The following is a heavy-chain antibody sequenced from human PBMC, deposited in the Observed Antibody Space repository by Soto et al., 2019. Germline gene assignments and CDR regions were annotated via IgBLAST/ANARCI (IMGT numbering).Heavy chain of an antibody. D-gene: IGHD6-13*01. V-gene: IGHV4-4*02. J-gene: IGHJ4*02. CDR3: ARSPRSVSAGGIDY. CDR1: GGSISSSNL. CDR2: IYHTGPT. Sequence: QVQLQESGPGLVKPSGTLSLTCAVSGGSISSSNLWTWVRQPPGKGLEWIGEIYHTGPTNYNPSLKSRVTISVDKSKNHFSLKLSSVTAADTAVYYCARSPRSVSAGGIDYWGQGILVTVSS.